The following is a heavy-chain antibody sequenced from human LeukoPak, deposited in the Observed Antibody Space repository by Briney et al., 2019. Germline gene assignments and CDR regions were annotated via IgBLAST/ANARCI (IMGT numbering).Heavy chain of an antibody. Sequence: GGSLRLSCAASGFTFRRYWMSWVRQAPGKGLEWVANIKEDGSEKYYVDSVKGRFTISRDNSKNTLSLQMNSLRVEDTAMYYCVRGGAHDPLGYWGQGTLVTVSS. D-gene: IGHD3-16*01. J-gene: IGHJ4*02. CDR2: IKEDGSEK. CDR3: VRGGAHDPLGY. V-gene: IGHV3-7*01. CDR1: GFTFRRYW.